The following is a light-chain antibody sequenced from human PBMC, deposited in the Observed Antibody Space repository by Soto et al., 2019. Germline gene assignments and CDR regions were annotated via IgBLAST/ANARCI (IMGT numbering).Light chain of an antibody. CDR2: AAS. CDR3: QRSFRTPLT. Sequence: DIQMTQSPSSLSASVGDRVTITCRASQSISSYLNWYQQKPVKAPKLLIYAASSLQSGVPSRFSGSGSGTDFTLTISSLQPEDFATYYCQRSFRTPLTFGGGTKVEIK. J-gene: IGKJ4*01. CDR1: QSISSY. V-gene: IGKV1-39*01.